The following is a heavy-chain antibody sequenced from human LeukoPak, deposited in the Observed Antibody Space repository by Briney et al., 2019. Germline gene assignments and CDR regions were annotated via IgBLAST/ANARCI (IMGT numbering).Heavy chain of an antibody. CDR3: ARAGLLVNAFDI. D-gene: IGHD3-16*02. CDR2: ISNDGSTT. Sequence: GGSLRLSCAASGFTFSTFWMHWVRQTPGKGLVWVSRISNDGSTTHYADSAKGRFTISRDNAKNSLYLQMNSLRAGDTAVYYCARAGLLVNAFDIWGQGTMVTVSS. J-gene: IGHJ3*02. CDR1: GFTFSTFW. V-gene: IGHV3-74*01.